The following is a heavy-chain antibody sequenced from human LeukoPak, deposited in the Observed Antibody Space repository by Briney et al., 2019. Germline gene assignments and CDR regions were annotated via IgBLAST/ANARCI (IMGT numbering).Heavy chain of an antibody. V-gene: IGHV3-21*01. CDR1: GFTFSSYS. J-gene: IGHJ4*02. CDR3: AKDQGYGSGTFLDY. D-gene: IGHD3-10*01. CDR2: ISSSSSYI. Sequence: GGSLRLSCAASGFTFSSYSMNWVRQAPGKGLEWVSSISSSSSYIYYADSVKGRFTISRDNSKNTLYLQMNSLRAEDTAVYYCAKDQGYGSGTFLDYWGQGTLVTVSS.